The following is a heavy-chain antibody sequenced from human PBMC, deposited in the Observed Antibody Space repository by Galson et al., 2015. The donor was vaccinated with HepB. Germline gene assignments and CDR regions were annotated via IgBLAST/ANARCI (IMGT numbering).Heavy chain of an antibody. V-gene: IGHV3-7*03. D-gene: IGHD3-16*01. Sequence: SLRLSCAASGFTFSSYWMSWVRQAPGKGLEWVANIKQDGSEKYYVDSVKGRFTISRDNAKNSLYLQMNSLRAEDTAVYYCAISGILGESPAFYYGMDVWGQGTTVTVSS. CDR3: AISGILGESPAFYYGMDV. CDR2: IKQDGSEK. CDR1: GFTFSSYW. J-gene: IGHJ6*02.